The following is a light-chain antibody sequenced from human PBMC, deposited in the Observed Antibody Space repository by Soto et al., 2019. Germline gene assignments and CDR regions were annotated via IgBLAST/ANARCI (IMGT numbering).Light chain of an antibody. CDR3: QQYNSYWK. V-gene: IGKV1-5*01. CDR1: QSISTW. J-gene: IGKJ1*01. CDR2: DAS. Sequence: DIQMTQSPSTLSASVGDRVTITCRASQSISTWLAWYQQKPGKAPKLLIYDASSLESGVPSRFSGSGSGTEFTLTISSLQPDDFATYYCQQYNSYWKCGQGNKGDIK.